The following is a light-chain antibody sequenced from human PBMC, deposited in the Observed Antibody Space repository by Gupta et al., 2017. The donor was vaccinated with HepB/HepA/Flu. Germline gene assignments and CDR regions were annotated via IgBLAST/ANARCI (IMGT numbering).Light chain of an antibody. CDR3: QHSYSTYT. V-gene: IGKV1-39*01. J-gene: IGKJ2*01. CDR1: QTITTY. Sequence: DIQMTQSPSSLPASVGDRVTITCRTGQTITTYLNWYQQKPGKAPKLLIYASSNLRSGVPSWFSGSGTGTDFTLTISSLQPEYFATYFCQHSYSTYTFGQGTKLEIK. CDR2: ASS.